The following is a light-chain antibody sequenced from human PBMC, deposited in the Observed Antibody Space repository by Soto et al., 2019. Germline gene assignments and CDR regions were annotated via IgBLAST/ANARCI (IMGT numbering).Light chain of an antibody. CDR3: QQYGSSPKT. CDR2: GAS. J-gene: IGKJ1*01. CDR1: QSVSSSY. Sequence: EIVLTQSPGTLSLSPGERATLSCRASQSVSSSYLAWYQQKPVQAPRLLIYGASSRATGIPDRFSGSGSGTDFTLTSSRLEPEDSAVYYWQQYGSSPKTFGQGTKVEIK. V-gene: IGKV3-20*01.